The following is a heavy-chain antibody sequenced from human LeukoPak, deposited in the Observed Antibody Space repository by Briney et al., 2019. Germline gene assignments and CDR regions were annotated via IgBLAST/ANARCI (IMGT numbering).Heavy chain of an antibody. CDR2: ISFGGSPI. J-gene: IGHJ4*02. D-gene: IGHD2-21*01. V-gene: IGHV3-48*01. CDR3: ASKIAANFDY. Sequence: GGSLRLSCEASGFTFSNYGMNWVRQAPGKGLEWISYISFGGSPIYYADSVKGRFIISRDSAKNSVYLQMNSLRVEDTALYYCASKIAANFDYWGQGTLVTVSS. CDR1: GFTFSNYG.